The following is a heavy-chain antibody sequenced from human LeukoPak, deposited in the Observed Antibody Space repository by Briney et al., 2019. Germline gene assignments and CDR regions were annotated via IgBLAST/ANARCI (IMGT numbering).Heavy chain of an antibody. Sequence: ASVKVSCKASGYTFTGYYMHWVRQAPGQGLEWMGWINPNSGGTNYAQKFQGRVTMTRDTSISTAYMEPSRLRSDDTAVYYCARGNSLYSGYDYYYYGMDVWGQGTTVTVSS. V-gene: IGHV1-2*02. D-gene: IGHD5-12*01. CDR1: GYTFTGYY. J-gene: IGHJ6*02. CDR2: INPNSGGT. CDR3: ARGNSLYSGYDYYYYGMDV.